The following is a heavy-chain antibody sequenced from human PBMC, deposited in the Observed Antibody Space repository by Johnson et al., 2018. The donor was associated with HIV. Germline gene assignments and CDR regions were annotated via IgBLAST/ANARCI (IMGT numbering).Heavy chain of an antibody. CDR3: ARAGIVFDI. J-gene: IGHJ3*02. Sequence: MLLVESGGGLVKPGGSLRLSCAASGFTVSSNYMSWVRQAPGKGLEWVSVIYSGGSIYYADSVKGRFTISRDNAKNSLFLQMNSLRAEDTAVYYCARAGIVFDIWGQGTMVTVSS. D-gene: IGHD2-15*01. CDR1: GFTVSSNY. V-gene: IGHV3-66*01. CDR2: IYSGGSI.